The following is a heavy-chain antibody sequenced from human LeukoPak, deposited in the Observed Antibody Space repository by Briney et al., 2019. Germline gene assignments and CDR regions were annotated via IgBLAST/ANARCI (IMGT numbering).Heavy chain of an antibody. CDR1: GFTFSDFY. J-gene: IGHJ4*02. CDR3: ARGSGYFDP. D-gene: IGHD3-10*01. CDR2: ISSGGDSI. V-gene: IGHV3-11*04. Sequence: PGGSPRLSCAASGFTFSDFYMSWIRQAPGKGLEWISYISSGGDSIYYADSVKGRFTISRDNAKNLLHLQMNGLRAEDTAVYYCARGSGYFDPWGQGTLVTVSS.